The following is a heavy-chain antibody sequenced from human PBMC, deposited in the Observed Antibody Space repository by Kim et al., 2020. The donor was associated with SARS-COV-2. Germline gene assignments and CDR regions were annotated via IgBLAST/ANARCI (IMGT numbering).Heavy chain of an antibody. J-gene: IGHJ6*02. V-gene: IGHV5-10-1*01. Sequence: GESLKISCKGSGYSFTSYWISWVRQMPGKGLEWMGRIDPSDSYTNYSPSFQGHVTISADKSISTAYLQWSSLKASDTAMYYCATVLPEGYPPYYYYGMDVWGQGTTVTVSS. CDR2: IDPSDSYT. D-gene: IGHD5-18*01. CDR1: GYSFTSYW. CDR3: ATVLPEGYPPYYYYGMDV.